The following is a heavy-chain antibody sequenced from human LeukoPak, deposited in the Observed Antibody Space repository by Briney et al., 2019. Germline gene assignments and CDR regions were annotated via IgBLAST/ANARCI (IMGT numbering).Heavy chain of an antibody. CDR1: GYTFTDYY. CDR2: INPNSGGT. V-gene: IGHV1-2*02. J-gene: IGHJ5*02. CDR3: ARAGGGGTTMNWFDP. Sequence: ASVKVSCKASGYTFTDYYMHWVRQAPGQGLEWMGWINPNSGGTNFAQKFQGRVTMTRDTSISTGYMELTSLSSDDTAVYYCARAGGGGTTMNWFDPWGQGTLVTASS. D-gene: IGHD2-15*01.